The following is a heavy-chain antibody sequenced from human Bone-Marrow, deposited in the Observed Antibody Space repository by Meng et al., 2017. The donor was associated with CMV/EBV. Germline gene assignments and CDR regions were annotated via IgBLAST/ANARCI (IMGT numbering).Heavy chain of an antibody. J-gene: IGHJ4*02. CDR1: GFTFSDYY. CDR3: AREGSGYRNFDY. Sequence: GESLKISCAASGFTFSDYYMSWIRQAPGKGLEWVSYISSSGSTIYYADSVKGRFTISRDNAKNSLYLQMNSLRAEDTAVYYCAREGSGYRNFDYWGQGTLVTVSS. D-gene: IGHD3-3*01. V-gene: IGHV3-11*04. CDR2: ISSSGSTI.